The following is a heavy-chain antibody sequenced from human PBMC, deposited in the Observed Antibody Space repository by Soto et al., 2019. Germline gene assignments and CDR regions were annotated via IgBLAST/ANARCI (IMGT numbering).Heavy chain of an antibody. D-gene: IGHD6-6*01. CDR2: INPNSGGT. V-gene: IGHV1-2*02. CDR1: GYTFTGYY. CDR3: ARLTGSSSYYYYYYGMDV. Sequence: ASVKVSCKASGYTFTGYYMHWVRQAPGQGLEWMGWINPNSGGTNYAQKFQGRVTMTRDTSISTAYMELRRLRSDDTAVYYCARLTGSSSYYYYYYGMDVWGQGTTVTVSS. J-gene: IGHJ6*02.